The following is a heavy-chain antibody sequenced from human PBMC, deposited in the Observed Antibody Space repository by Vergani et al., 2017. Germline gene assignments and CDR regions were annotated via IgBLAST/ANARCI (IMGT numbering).Heavy chain of an antibody. CDR3: TTEAMVLPVDY. CDR2: IKSKTDGGTT. Sequence: EVQLVESGGGLIQPGGSLRLSCAASGFTVSSNYMSWARQAPGKGLEWVGRIKSKTDGGTTDYAAPVKGRFTISRDDSKNTLYLQMNSLKTEDTAVYYCTTEAMVLPVDYWGQGTLVTVSS. CDR1: GFTVSSNY. V-gene: IGHV3-15*01. D-gene: IGHD5-18*01. J-gene: IGHJ4*02.